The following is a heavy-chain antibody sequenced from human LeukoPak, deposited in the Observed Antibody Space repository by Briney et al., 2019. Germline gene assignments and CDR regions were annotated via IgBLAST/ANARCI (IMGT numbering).Heavy chain of an antibody. J-gene: IGHJ4*02. CDR1: GFTFSGST. CDR2: IRSKANSYAT. V-gene: IGHV3-73*01. Sequence: PGGSLRLSCAASGFTFSGSTMHWVRQASGKGLEWVGRIRSKANSYATAYAASVEGRFTISRDDSKNTAYLQMNSLKTEDTAMYYCTRSITGITAHLDYWGQGTLVTVSS. D-gene: IGHD1-7*01. CDR3: TRSITGITAHLDY.